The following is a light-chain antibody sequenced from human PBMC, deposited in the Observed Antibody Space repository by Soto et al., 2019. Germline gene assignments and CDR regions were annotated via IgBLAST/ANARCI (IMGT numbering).Light chain of an antibody. CDR1: QTISNY. J-gene: IGKJ1*01. Sequence: DIQMTQSPSSLSASVGDRVTITCRASQTISNYLNWYQQQPGKAPKLLIYGASTLRSGVPSRFSGSGSGTDFTLTISSLQPEDFATYYCQHSYNTLPWTFGQGTKVDI. CDR2: GAS. V-gene: IGKV1-39*01. CDR3: QHSYNTLPWT.